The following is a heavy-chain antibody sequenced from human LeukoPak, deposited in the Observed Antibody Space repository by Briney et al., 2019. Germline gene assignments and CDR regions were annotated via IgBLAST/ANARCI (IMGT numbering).Heavy chain of an antibody. J-gene: IGHJ4*02. CDR2: IYTSGST. Sequence: SETLSLTCTVSGGSISSYYWSWLRQPAGKGLEWIGRIYTSGSTNYNPSLKSRVTMSVDTSKNQFSLKLSSVTAADTAVYYCARERYYYDSSGFDYWGQGTLVTVSS. D-gene: IGHD3-22*01. CDR1: GGSISSYY. V-gene: IGHV4-4*07. CDR3: ARERYYYDSSGFDY.